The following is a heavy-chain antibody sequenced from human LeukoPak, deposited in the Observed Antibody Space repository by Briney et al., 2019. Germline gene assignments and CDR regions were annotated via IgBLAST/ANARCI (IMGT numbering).Heavy chain of an antibody. J-gene: IGHJ3*02. V-gene: IGHV3-33*08. CDR1: GLSFSTYA. CDR3: AGAFDI. CDR2: IWYDRSNK. Sequence: GRSLRLSCAASGLSFSTYAMHWVRQAPGKGLEWVAVIWYDRSNKYYADSVKGRFTISRGNSKNTLYLQMNSLRAEDTAVYYCAGAFDIWGQGTMVTVSS.